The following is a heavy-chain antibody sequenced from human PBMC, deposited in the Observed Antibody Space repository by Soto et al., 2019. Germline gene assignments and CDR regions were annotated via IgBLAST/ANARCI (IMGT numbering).Heavy chain of an antibody. V-gene: IGHV4-30-2*01. CDR1: GGSISSGGYS. J-gene: IGHJ3*02. CDR2: IYHSGST. Sequence: SETLSLTCAVSGGSISSGGYSWSWIRQPPGKGLEWIGYIYHSGSTYYNPSLKSRVTISVDRSKNQFSLKLSSVTAADTAVYYCARVPREKMRAFDIWGQGTMVTVSS. CDR3: ARVPREKMRAFDI.